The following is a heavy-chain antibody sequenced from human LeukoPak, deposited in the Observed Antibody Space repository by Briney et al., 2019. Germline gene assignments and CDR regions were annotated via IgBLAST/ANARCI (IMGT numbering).Heavy chain of an antibody. CDR1: GYSISSRYY. Sequence: PSETLSPTCAVSGYSISSRYYWGWIPQPPGLGGEWIGSIYHRGSTYYNPSLKSRVTISVDTSKNQFSLKLSSVTAADTAVYYCARARGSYRDDAFDIWGQGTMVTVSS. CDR2: IYHRGST. D-gene: IGHD1-26*01. J-gene: IGHJ3*02. V-gene: IGHV4-38-2*01. CDR3: ARARGSYRDDAFDI.